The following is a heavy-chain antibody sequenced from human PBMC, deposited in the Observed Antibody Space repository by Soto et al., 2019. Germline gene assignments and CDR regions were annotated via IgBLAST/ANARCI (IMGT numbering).Heavy chain of an antibody. Sequence: GGSLRLSCAASGFTFSSYAMHWVRQAPGKGLEWVAVISYDGSNKYYAASVQVRFTISRQNAKNSVYLQMNSLRAGDTAFYYCARGRSFSYDSTPPPMFDPWGQGTLVTVSS. D-gene: IGHD3-10*01. CDR3: ARGRSFSYDSTPPPMFDP. V-gene: IGHV3-30*14. CDR2: ISYDGSNK. CDR1: GFTFSSYA. J-gene: IGHJ5*02.